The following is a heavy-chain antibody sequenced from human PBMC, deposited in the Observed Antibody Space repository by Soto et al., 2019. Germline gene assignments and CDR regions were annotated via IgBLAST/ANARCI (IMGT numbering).Heavy chain of an antibody. V-gene: IGHV6-1*01. J-gene: IGHJ5*02. CDR1: GDSVSSDTAS. CDR2: TFYSSRWSY. CDR3: TRLRGNGWLDL. Sequence: SQTLSLTRVISGDSVSSDTASGNWIRQSPSRCLELLRKTFYSSRWSYAYAISVRSRIIITPDTSKNQFSLQLNSVSPEDTAVHYCTRLRGNGWLDLWGQGTQVTVSS.